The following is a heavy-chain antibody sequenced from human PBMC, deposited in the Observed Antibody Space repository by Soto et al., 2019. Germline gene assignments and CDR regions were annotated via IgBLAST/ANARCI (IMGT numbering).Heavy chain of an antibody. Sequence: QVQLQESGPGLVKPSETLSLTCTVSGGSISSYYWSWIRQPPGKGLEWIGYIYYSGSTTYNPSLTSRVPLSVDTSKNQFSLKLSSVTAADTAVYYCARGIVVVPAAMLAPYYYYGMDVWGQGTTVTVSS. D-gene: IGHD2-2*01. V-gene: IGHV4-59*01. CDR3: ARGIVVVPAAMLAPYYYYGMDV. CDR1: GGSISSYY. CDR2: IYYSGST. J-gene: IGHJ6*02.